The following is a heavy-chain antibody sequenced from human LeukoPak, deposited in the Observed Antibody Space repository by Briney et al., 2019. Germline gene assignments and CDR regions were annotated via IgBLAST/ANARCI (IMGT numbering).Heavy chain of an antibody. CDR1: GGTFSSYA. V-gene: IGHV1-69*13. CDR2: IIPIFGTA. J-gene: IGHJ4*02. D-gene: IGHD3-9*01. CDR3: ERTAYDILTGYLFDY. Sequence: GASVKFSCKASGGTFSSYAISWVRQAPGPGLEWMGGIIPIFGTANYAQKFQGRVTITADESTSTAYMELSSLRSEDTAFFYSERTAYDILTGYLFDYWGQGTLVTVSS.